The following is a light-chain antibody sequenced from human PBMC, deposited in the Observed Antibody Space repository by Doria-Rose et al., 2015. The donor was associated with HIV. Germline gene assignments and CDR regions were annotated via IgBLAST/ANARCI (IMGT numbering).Light chain of an antibody. Sequence: DIRVTQSPESLGTSLGERATLNCKSNQSLLYTSKNYLAWYQQKPGQPPKLLIYWASTRQSGVPARFSGSGSGTDFTLTISSLEAEDVAVYYCQQYYGTPSFGPGTTVDIK. CDR2: WAS. J-gene: IGKJ3*01. CDR1: QSLLYTSKNY. CDR3: QQYYGTPS. V-gene: IGKV4-1*01.